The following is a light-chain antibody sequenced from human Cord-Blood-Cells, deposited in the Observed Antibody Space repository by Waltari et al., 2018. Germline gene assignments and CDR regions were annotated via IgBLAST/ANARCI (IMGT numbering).Light chain of an antibody. CDR1: SSDVGGYNY. CDR3: CSYAGSYTFV. J-gene: IGLJ1*01. V-gene: IGLV2-11*01. CDR2: DVS. Sequence: QSALTQPRSVSGSPGQSVTISCTGTSSDVGGYNYVSWYQQHPGKAPKPMIYDVSKRPSGAPDRFAGSKAGNTASLTISGLQAEDEADYYCCSYAGSYTFVFGTGTKVTVL.